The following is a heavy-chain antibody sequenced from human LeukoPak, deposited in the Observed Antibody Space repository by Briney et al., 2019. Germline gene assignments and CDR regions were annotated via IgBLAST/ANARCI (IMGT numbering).Heavy chain of an antibody. D-gene: IGHD5-18*01. V-gene: IGHV1-18*01. CDR2: VSAYNGNT. CDR3: ARGGRARIQLWTWFDP. CDR1: GYTFTSYG. J-gene: IGHJ5*02. Sequence: ASVKVSCKASGYTFTSYGISWVRQAPGQGLEWMGWVSAYNGNTNYAQKLQGRVTMTTDTSTSTAYMELRSLRSDDTAVYYCARGGRARIQLWTWFDPWGQGTLVTVSS.